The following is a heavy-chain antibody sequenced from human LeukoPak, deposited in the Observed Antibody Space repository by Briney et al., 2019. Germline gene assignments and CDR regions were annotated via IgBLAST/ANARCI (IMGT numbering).Heavy chain of an antibody. Sequence: GGTLRLSCAASGFNLRSYEMNWVRQAPGKGLEWVSYISGADGTMYYADSVKGRFTISRANSKNTLYLQMNSLKGEDTAVYYWARERARYDLLNWFDPWGQGTLVTVSS. D-gene: IGHD5-12*01. CDR1: GFNLRSYE. CDR3: ARERARYDLLNWFDP. CDR2: ISGADGTM. V-gene: IGHV3-48*03. J-gene: IGHJ5*02.